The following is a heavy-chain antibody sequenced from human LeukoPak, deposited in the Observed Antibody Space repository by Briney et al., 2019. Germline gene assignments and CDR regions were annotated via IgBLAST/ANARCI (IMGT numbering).Heavy chain of an antibody. D-gene: IGHD2-15*01. CDR1: GGTFSAYY. J-gene: IGHJ4*02. V-gene: IGHV4-34*01. CDR2: ISRSGSTT. Sequence: PSETLSLTCGVYGGTFSAYYWSWIRQPPGKGLEWIGEISRSGSTTNYNPSLKSRVTISVDTSKNQFSLKLSSVTAADTAVYYCARGGSIYCSGGSCYEDWGQGTLVTVSS. CDR3: ARGGSIYCSGGSCYED.